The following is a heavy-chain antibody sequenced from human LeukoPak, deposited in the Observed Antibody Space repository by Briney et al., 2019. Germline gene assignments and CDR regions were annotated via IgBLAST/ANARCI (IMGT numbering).Heavy chain of an antibody. J-gene: IGHJ4*02. CDR3: ALLGRELTLDY. CDR1: GFPFSSYA. Sequence: GGSLRLSCAASGFPFSSYAMSWVRQAPGKGLEWVSAISGSGGSTYYADSVKGRFTISRDNSKNTLYLQMNSLRAEDTAVYYCALLGRELTLDYWGQGTLVTVSS. D-gene: IGHD1-26*01. V-gene: IGHV3-23*01. CDR2: ISGSGGST.